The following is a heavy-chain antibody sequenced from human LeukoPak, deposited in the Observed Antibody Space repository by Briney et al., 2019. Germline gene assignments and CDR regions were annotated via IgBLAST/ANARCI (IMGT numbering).Heavy chain of an antibody. D-gene: IGHD3-10*01. CDR3: ARGSYYGSGSYPPIDY. CDR1: GGSISSYY. CDR2: IYYSGST. Sequence: TSETLSLTCTVSGGSISSYYWSWIRQPPGKGLEWIGYIYYSGSTNYNPSLKSRVTISVDTSKNQFSLKLSSVTAADTAVYYCARGSYYGSGSYPPIDYWGQGTLVTVSS. V-gene: IGHV4-59*08. J-gene: IGHJ4*02.